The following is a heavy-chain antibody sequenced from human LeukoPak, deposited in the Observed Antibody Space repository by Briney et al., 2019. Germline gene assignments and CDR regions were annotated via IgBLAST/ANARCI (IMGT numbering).Heavy chain of an antibody. CDR2: IYYSGST. Sequence: PSETLSLTCTVSGGSISSSSYYWGWIRQPPGKGLEWIGSIYYSGSTYYNPSLKSRVTMSVDTSKNQFSLKLSSVTAADTAVYYCARGGVRYFDWLYYWGQGTLVTVSS. V-gene: IGHV4-39*07. CDR3: ARGGVRYFDWLYY. J-gene: IGHJ4*02. CDR1: GGSISSSSYY. D-gene: IGHD3-9*01.